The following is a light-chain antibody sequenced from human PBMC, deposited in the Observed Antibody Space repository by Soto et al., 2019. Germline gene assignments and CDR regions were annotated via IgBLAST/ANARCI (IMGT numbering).Light chain of an antibody. V-gene: IGKV1-27*01. CDR2: AAS. CDR1: QGISNY. CDR3: QKYNSAPHT. J-gene: IGKJ2*01. Sequence: DIQMTQSPSFLSASVGVRVTITCRASQGISNYLAWYQQKPGKVPKLLIYAASTLQSGVPSRFSCSGSGTDFTLTSSSLQPEDVATYYCQKYNSAPHTFGQGTKLEIK.